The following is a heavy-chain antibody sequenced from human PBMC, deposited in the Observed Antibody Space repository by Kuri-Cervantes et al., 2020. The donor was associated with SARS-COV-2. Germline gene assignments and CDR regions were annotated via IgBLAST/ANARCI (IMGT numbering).Heavy chain of an antibody. CDR3: ARDPGYCSGGTCLDY. CDR2: INPYNGDT. J-gene: IGHJ4*02. D-gene: IGHD2-15*01. Sequence: ASVKVSCKASGYTFTGYYMHWVRQAPGQGLEWMGWINPYNGDTNYAQKFQGRVSLTRDTSFSTAYMELNRLRSDDTAVYYCARDPGYCSGGTCLDYWCQGTLVTVSS. V-gene: IGHV1-2*02. CDR1: GYTFTGYY.